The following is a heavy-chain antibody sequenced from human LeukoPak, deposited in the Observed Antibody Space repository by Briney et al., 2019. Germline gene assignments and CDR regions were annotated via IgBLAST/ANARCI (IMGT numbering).Heavy chain of an antibody. J-gene: IGHJ4*02. Sequence: PSETLSLTCAVSGYSISSGYYWGWIRQPPGRGLEWIGTIYHGGSTYYNPSLTSPVTISVDTSKNQLSLKLTSVTAADTVVYYCARYSRNGVDEIGFWGQGTLVTVSS. CDR3: ARYSRNGVDEIGF. CDR2: IYHGGST. V-gene: IGHV4-38-2*01. D-gene: IGHD5-12*01. CDR1: GYSISSGYY.